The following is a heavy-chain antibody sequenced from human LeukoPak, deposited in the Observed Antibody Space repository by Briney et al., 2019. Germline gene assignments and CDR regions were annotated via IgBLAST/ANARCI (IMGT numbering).Heavy chain of an antibody. CDR1: GGSISSGGYS. D-gene: IGHD3-22*01. V-gene: IGHV4-30-2*01. CDR2: IYHSGST. CDR3: ARGISPYYDSSGYHFDY. J-gene: IGHJ4*02. Sequence: PSETLSLTCAVSGGSISSGGYSWSWIRQPPGKGLEWIGYIYHSGSTHYNPSLKSRVTISVDRSKNQFSLKLSSVTAADTAVYYCARGISPYYDSSGYHFDYWGQGTLVTVSS.